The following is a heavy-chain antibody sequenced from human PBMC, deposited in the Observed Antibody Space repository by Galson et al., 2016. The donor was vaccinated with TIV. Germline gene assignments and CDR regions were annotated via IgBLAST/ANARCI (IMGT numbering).Heavy chain of an antibody. CDR2: IIPLFRTT. V-gene: IGHV1-69*13. D-gene: IGHD5-18*01. CDR3: ASDRNTAVDTYHYYYGMDV. CDR1: GGTFSSYV. Sequence: SVKVSCKASGGTFSSYVFNWVRLAPGHGLEWMGGIIPLFRTTNYAQKFQGRVTITADESTNTAYMELNSLRSGDTAVYYCASDRNTAVDTYHYYYGMDVWGQGTTVTVSS. J-gene: IGHJ6*02.